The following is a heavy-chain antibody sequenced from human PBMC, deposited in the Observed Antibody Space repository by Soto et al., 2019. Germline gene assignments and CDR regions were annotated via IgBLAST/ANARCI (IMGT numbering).Heavy chain of an antibody. J-gene: IGHJ5*02. V-gene: IGHV2-70*11. CDR3: ARIWCSSTRGVGWVDP. Sequence: SGPTLVNPTQTLTLTCTFSGFSLSTSGMCVSWIRQPPGKALEWLARIDWDDDKYYSTSLKTRLTISKDTSKNQVVLTMTNMDPVDTATYYCARIWCSSTRGVGWVDPWGQGTLVTVSS. CDR2: IDWDDDK. D-gene: IGHD2-2*01. CDR1: GFSLSTSGMC.